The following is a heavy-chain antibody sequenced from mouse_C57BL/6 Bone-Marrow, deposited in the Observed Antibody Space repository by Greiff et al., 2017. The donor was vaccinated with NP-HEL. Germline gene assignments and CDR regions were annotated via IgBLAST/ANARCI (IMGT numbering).Heavy chain of an antibody. CDR3: ARDYDYVRDAMDY. CDR1: GYTFTSYW. Sequence: VKLMESGAELVKPGASVKMSCKASGYTFTSYWITWVKQRPGQGLEWIGDIYPGSGSTNYNEKFKSKATLTVDTSSSTAYMQLSSLTSEDSAVYYCARDYDYVRDAMDYWGQGTSVTVSS. J-gene: IGHJ4*01. D-gene: IGHD2-4*01. V-gene: IGHV1-55*01. CDR2: IYPGSGST.